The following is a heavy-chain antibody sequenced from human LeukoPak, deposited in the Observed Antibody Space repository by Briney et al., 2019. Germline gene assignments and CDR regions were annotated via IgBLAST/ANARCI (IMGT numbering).Heavy chain of an antibody. V-gene: IGHV1-69*01. J-gene: IGHJ3*02. CDR1: GGTFSSYA. CDR2: IIPIFGTA. CDR3: ARVGRSIAAEGAFDI. D-gene: IGHD6-6*01. Sequence: ASVKVSCKASGGTFSSYAISWVRQAPGQGLEWMGGIIPIFGTANYAQKFQGRVTITADESTSTAYMELSSLRSEDTAVYYCARVGRSIAAEGAFDIWGQGTMVTVSS.